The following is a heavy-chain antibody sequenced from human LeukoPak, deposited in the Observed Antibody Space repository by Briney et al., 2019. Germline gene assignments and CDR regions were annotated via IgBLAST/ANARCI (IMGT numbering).Heavy chain of an antibody. CDR2: IRDDGSEK. V-gene: IGHV3-7*01. CDR1: GFTFSDYW. J-gene: IGHJ4*02. D-gene: IGHD1-14*01. Sequence: GGALRLSCAASGFTFSDYWMLWVRQAPGKGAEWVPNIRDDGSEKNYVDSVKGRFTISRDNAQMSLYLQMNSLRVDDTAVYYCATARKAGSWDPRFNYGGQGTLVTVSS. CDR3: ATARKAGSWDPRFNY.